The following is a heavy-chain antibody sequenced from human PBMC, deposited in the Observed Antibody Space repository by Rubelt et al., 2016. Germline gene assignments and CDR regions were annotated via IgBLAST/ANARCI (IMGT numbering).Heavy chain of an antibody. CDR3: RAGTSF. CDR2: IRQDSSQK. CDR1: GFTFSSYG. Sequence: VQLVESGGGVVQPGGSLRLSCAASGFTFSSYGVHWVRQAPGKGLEWVANIRQDSSQKTYVTSVKGRFTSSSNNAKNSLDLQMNSLRAADAAMYYCRAGTSFWGQGTLVTVSS. J-gene: IGHJ4*02. D-gene: IGHD6-19*01. V-gene: IGHV3-7*03.